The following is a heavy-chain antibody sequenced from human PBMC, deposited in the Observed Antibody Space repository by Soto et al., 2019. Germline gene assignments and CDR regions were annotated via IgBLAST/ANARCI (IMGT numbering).Heavy chain of an antibody. V-gene: IGHV4-30-4*01. D-gene: IGHD1-1*01. J-gene: IGHJ3*02. CDR3: EGVNWNDAFDI. CDR2: IYYSGST. CDR1: GGSINSGDYYY. Sequence: PSETLSLTCSASGGSINSGDYYYWSWIRQPPGKGLEWIGYIYYSGSTYYNPSLKSRITISVDTSKNQFSLKLSSVTAADTAVYYCEGVNWNDAFDIWGQGTMVTVSS.